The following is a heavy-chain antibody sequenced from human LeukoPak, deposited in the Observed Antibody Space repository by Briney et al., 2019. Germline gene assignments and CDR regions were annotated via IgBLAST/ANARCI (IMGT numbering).Heavy chain of an antibody. CDR1: GFTFSSYS. J-gene: IGHJ3*02. D-gene: IGHD3-22*01. CDR3: ARDYYDSSGYNGAFDI. V-gene: IGHV3-21*01. Sequence: GGSLRLSCAASGFTFSSYSMNWVRQAPGKGLEWVSSISSSSSYIYYADSVKGRFTISRDNAKNSLYLQMNSLRAEDTAVYYCARDYYDSSGYNGAFDIWGQGTMVTVSS. CDR2: ISSSSSYI.